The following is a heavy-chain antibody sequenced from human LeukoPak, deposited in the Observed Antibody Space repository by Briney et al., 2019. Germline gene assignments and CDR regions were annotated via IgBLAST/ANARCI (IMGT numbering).Heavy chain of an antibody. CDR2: ISSSSSTI. D-gene: IGHD3-10*02. V-gene: IGHV3-48*01. CDR3: ARDMYGEAFDI. Sequence: PGGSLRLSCAASGFTFSSYSMNWVRQAPGKGLEWVSYISSSSSTIYYADSVKGRFTISRDNAKNSLYLQMNSLRAEDTAVYYCARDMYGEAFDIWGQGTMVTVSS. J-gene: IGHJ3*02. CDR1: GFTFSSYS.